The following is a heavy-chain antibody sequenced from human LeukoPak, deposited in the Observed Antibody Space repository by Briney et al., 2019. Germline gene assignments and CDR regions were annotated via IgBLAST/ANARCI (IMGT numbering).Heavy chain of an antibody. CDR1: AFTFSGYS. CDR3: AADNLGSYYYYGMDV. V-gene: IGHV3-48*01. CDR2: ISPSATTI. D-gene: IGHD1-14*01. Sequence: GGSLRLSCAASAFTFSGYSMNWVRQAPGKGLEWVSYISPSATTIYYADSVKGRSTISRDNSKNTLYLQMNSLRAEDTAVYYCAADNLGSYYYYGMDVWGQGTTVTVSS. J-gene: IGHJ6*02.